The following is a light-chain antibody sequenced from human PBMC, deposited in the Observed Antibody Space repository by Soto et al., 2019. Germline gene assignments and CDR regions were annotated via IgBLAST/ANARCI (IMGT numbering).Light chain of an antibody. CDR1: SSDVGGYKY. J-gene: IGLJ3*02. V-gene: IGLV2-14*01. CDR2: DVS. CDR3: SSYTSSSRWV. Sequence: QSVLTQPASVSGSPGQSIPISCTGTSSDVGGYKYVSWYQQHPGKAPKLMIYDVSNRPSGVSNRFSGSKSGNTASLTISGLQAEDEADYHCSSYTSSSRWVFGGGTKLTVL.